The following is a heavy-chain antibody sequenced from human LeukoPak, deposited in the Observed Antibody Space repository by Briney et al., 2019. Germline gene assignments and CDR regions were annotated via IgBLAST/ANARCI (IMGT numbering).Heavy chain of an antibody. CDR1: GFTFSSNW. CDR2: ISGSGGST. CDR3: ANWPPAVAGTLGPELDY. D-gene: IGHD6-19*01. Sequence: PGGSLRLSCAASGFTFSSNWMSWVRQAPGRGLEWVSAISGSGGSTYYADSVKGRFTISRDNSKNTLYLQMNSLRAEDTAVYYCANWPPAVAGTLGPELDYWGQGTLVTVSS. V-gene: IGHV3-23*01. J-gene: IGHJ4*02.